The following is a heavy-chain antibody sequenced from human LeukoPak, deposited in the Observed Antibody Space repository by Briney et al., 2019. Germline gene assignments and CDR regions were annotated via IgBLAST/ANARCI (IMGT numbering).Heavy chain of an antibody. CDR3: AREEYSSSSGDGSFDY. Sequence: GASVKVSCKASGGTFSSYAISWVRQAPGQGLEWMGGIIPIFGTANYAQKFQGRVTITADESTSTAYMELSSLRSEDTAVYYCAREEYSSSSGDGSFDYWGQGTLVTVSS. D-gene: IGHD6-6*01. V-gene: IGHV1-69*13. CDR1: GGTFSSYA. J-gene: IGHJ4*02. CDR2: IIPIFGTA.